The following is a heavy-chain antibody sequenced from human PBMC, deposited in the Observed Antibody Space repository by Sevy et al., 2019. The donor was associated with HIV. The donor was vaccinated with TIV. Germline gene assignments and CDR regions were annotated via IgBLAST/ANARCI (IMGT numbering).Heavy chain of an antibody. CDR3: AKAPSVTGTTYGNWYFDL. V-gene: IGHV3-30*18. CDR1: GFTFSSYG. J-gene: IGHJ2*01. D-gene: IGHD4-17*01. CDR2: ISYDGSNK. Sequence: GGSLRLSCAASGFTFSSYGMHWVRQAPGKGLEWVAVISYDGSNKYYADSVKGRFTISRDNSKNTLYLQMNSLRAEDTAVYYCAKAPSVTGTTYGNWYFDLWGRGTLVTVSS.